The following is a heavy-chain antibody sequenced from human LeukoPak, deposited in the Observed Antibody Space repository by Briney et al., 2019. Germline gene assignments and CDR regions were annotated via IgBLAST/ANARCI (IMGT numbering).Heavy chain of an antibody. V-gene: IGHV1-2*02. CDR2: INPNSGGT. Sequence: ASVKVSCKASGYTFTGYYMHWVRQAPGQGLEWMGWINPNSGGTNYAQKFQGRVTMTRDTSISTAYMELSRLRSDDTAVYYCARDPGNYGSGWGVDHWGQGTLVTVSS. CDR3: ARDPGNYGSGWGVDH. J-gene: IGHJ4*02. CDR1: GYTFTGYY. D-gene: IGHD3-10*01.